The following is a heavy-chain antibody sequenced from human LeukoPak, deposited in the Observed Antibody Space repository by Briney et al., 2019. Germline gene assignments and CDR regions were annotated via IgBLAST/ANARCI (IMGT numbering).Heavy chain of an antibody. CDR3: VREAATDYYDSSGYYRHTEVFDA. Sequence: SETLSLTCTVSGGSVRSDIYYLRWIRQPPGKGLEWIGYVYYSGSTNYNPSLKSRVTISASTSKNQFSLNWRSVTAADTAVYCCVREAATDYYDSSGYYRHTEVFDAWGQGTMVTVTS. D-gene: IGHD3-22*01. CDR1: GGSVRSDIYY. V-gene: IGHV4-61*01. J-gene: IGHJ3*01. CDR2: VYYSGST.